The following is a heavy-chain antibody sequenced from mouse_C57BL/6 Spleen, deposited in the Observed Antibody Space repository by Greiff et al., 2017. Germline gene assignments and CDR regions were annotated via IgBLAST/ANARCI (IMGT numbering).Heavy chain of an antibody. J-gene: IGHJ3*01. CDR1: GYAFSSSW. Sequence: VKLMESGPELVKPGASVKISCKASGYAFSSSWMNWVKQRPGKGLEWIGRIYPGDGDTNYNGKFKGKATLTADKSSSTAYMQLSSLTSEDSAVYFCAREGYDLAWFAYWGQGTLVTVSA. CDR2: IYPGDGDT. V-gene: IGHV1-82*01. D-gene: IGHD2-2*01. CDR3: AREGYDLAWFAY.